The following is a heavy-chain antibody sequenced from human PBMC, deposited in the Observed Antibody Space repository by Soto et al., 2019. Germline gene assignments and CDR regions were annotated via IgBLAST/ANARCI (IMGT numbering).Heavy chain of an antibody. J-gene: IGHJ4*02. CDR3: ARLTRYYHDSRGYNLPSGFHY. CDR1: GGSISSGCYY. CDR2: IYYSGST. D-gene: IGHD3-22*01. Sequence: PSDTLSLTCTVSGGSISSGCYYGSWIRQHPGKGLEWIGYIYYSGSTYYNPSLKSRVTISVDTSKNQFSLKLSSVTAAETAVYYCARLTRYYHDSRGYNLPSGFHYWSQGT. V-gene: IGHV4-31*03.